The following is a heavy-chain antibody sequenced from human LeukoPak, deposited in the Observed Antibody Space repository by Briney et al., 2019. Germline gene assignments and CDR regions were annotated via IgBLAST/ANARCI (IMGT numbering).Heavy chain of an antibody. CDR1: GYTFTSYY. D-gene: IGHD1-26*01. Sequence: ASVKVSCKASGYTFTSYYMHWVRQAPGQGLEWMGIINPSGGSTSYAQKFQGRVTMTRDTSTSTVYMELSSLRSEDTAVYYCARSPSGSYPLGSYFDYWGQGTLVTVSS. V-gene: IGHV1-46*01. CDR2: INPSGGST. J-gene: IGHJ4*02. CDR3: ARSPSGSYPLGSYFDY.